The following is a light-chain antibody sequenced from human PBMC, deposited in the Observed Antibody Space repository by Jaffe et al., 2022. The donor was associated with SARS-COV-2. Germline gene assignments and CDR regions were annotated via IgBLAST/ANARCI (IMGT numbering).Light chain of an antibody. CDR2: GAS. V-gene: IGKV3-20*01. Sequence: EIVLTQSPGTLSLSPGERATLSCRASQSVSSCCLAWYQQKPGQAPRLLIYGASSRAIGIPERISGSGSGTDFTLTISRLEPEDFAVYYCQQYGTSPPWTFGRGTKVEIK. CDR3: QQYGTSPPWT. J-gene: IGKJ1*01. CDR1: QSVSSCC.